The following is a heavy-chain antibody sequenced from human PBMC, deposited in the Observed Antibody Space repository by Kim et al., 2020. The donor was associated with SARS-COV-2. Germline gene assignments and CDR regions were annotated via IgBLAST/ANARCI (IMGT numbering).Heavy chain of an antibody. CDR2: IKEDGSEK. CDR3: ARGRFTFDS. J-gene: IGHJ4*02. CDR1: GFTFSGYW. V-gene: IGHV3-7*03. Sequence: GGSLRLSCAASGFTFSGYWMYWVRQAPGKGLEWVANIKEDGSEKNYVDSVRGHFTISRDNAKNSLYLQMNSLRADDTAVYYCARGRFTFDSWGQGALVTVSS.